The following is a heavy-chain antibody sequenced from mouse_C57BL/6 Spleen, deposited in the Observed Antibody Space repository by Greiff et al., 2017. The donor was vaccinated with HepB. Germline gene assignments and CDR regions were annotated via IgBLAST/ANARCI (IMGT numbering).Heavy chain of an antibody. Sequence: EVHLVESGGGLVQPKGSLKLSCAASGFSFNTYAMNWVRQAPGKGLEWVARIRSKSNNYATYYADSVKDRFTISRDDSESMLYLQMNNLKTEDTAMYYCVRQGWLLDYYAMDYWGQGTSVTVSS. CDR3: VRQGWLLDYYAMDY. CDR2: IRSKSNNYAT. CDR1: GFSFNTYA. V-gene: IGHV10-1*01. J-gene: IGHJ4*01. D-gene: IGHD2-3*01.